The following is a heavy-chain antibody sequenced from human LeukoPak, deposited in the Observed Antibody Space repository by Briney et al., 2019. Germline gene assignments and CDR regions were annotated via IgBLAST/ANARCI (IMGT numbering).Heavy chain of an antibody. D-gene: IGHD2-2*01. CDR2: ISGSGGST. CDR3: AKSPRIVVVPAAAGY. V-gene: IGHV3-23*01. CDR1: GFTFSSYA. J-gene: IGHJ4*02. Sequence: GGSLRLSCAASGFTFSSYAMSWVRQAPGKGLEWVSAISGSGGSTYYADSVKGRFSISRDNSKNRLYLQMNSLRAEDTAVYYCAKSPRIVVVPAAAGYWGQGTLVTVSS.